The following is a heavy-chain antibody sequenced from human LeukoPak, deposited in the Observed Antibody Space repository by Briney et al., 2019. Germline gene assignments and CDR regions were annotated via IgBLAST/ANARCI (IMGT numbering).Heavy chain of an antibody. V-gene: IGHV4-59*12. D-gene: IGHD2-2*01. CDR1: GGSISSYY. CDR2: IHYSGTT. CDR3: ASGYQLLLLY. J-gene: IGHJ4*02. Sequence: SETLSLTCTVSGGSISSYYWSWIRQSPGKGLEWIGYIHYSGTTNYGPSLKSRVTIALDTSKNQFSLKLSSVTAADTAVYYCASGYQLLLLYWGQGTLVTVSS.